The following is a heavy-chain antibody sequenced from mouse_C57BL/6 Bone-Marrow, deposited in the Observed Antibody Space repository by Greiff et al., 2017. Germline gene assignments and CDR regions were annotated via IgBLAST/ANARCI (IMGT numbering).Heavy chain of an antibody. Sequence: QVHVKQSGAELVRPGASVKLSCKASGYTFTDYYINWVKQRPGQGLEWIARIYPGSGNTYYNEKFKGKATLTAEKSSSTAYMQLSSLTSEDSAVYFCASGDSSRYWYFDVWGTGTTVTVSS. V-gene: IGHV1-76*01. CDR1: GYTFTDYY. CDR3: ASGDSSRYWYFDV. J-gene: IGHJ1*03. D-gene: IGHD1-1*01. CDR2: IYPGSGNT.